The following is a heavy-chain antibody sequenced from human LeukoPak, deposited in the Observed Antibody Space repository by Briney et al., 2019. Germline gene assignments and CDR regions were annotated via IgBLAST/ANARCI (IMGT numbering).Heavy chain of an antibody. D-gene: IGHD4-17*01. V-gene: IGHV3-23*01. CDR2: ISGSGGST. CDR1: GFTFSSYA. J-gene: IGHJ3*02. Sequence: GGSLRLSCAASGFTFSSYAMSXVXXXXXXXXXXVSAISGSGGSTYYADSVKGRFTISRDNSKNTLYLQMNSLGAEDTAVYYCAKGPTAHDAFDIWGQGTMVTVSS. CDR3: AKGPTAHDAFDI.